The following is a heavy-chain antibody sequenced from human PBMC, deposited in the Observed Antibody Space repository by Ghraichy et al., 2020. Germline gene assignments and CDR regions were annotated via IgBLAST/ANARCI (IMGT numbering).Heavy chain of an antibody. CDR3: ARESWGHEY. V-gene: IGHV3-7*01. Sequence: GGSLRLSCAASGFTFRNYWMTWVRQAPGKGLEWVANIKKDGSEKNYVDSVKGRFTITRDNAKNSLDLQMSSLRAEDTAVYYCARESWGHEYWGQETLVTVSS. D-gene: IGHD7-27*01. CDR2: IKKDGSEK. CDR1: GFTFRNYW. J-gene: IGHJ4*02.